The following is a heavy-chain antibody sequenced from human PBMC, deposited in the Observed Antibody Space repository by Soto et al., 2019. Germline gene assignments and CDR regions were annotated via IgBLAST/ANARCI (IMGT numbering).Heavy chain of an antibody. J-gene: IGHJ6*02. D-gene: IGHD3-10*01. Sequence: GGSLRLSCAASGFTFSSYDMHWVRQATGKGLEWVSAIGTAGDTYYPGSVKGRFTISRENAKNSLYLQMNSLRAEDTAVYYCARDITMVRGVMSYYYGMDVWGQGTTVTVSS. CDR3: ARDITMVRGVMSYYYGMDV. CDR1: GFTFSSYD. CDR2: IGTAGDT. V-gene: IGHV3-13*01.